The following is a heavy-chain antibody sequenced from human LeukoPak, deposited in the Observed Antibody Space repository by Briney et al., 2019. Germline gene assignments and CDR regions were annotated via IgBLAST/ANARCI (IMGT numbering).Heavy chain of an antibody. CDR2: IWNDGSNK. CDR3: ARGTIVGALDS. Sequence: GGSLRLSCAASGFAFSNYGMHWVRQAPGKGLEWVAIIWNDGSNKYYADSVKGRFTLSRDNSKNTLYLQMNSLRAEDTALYFCARGTIVGALDSWGQGTLVTVSS. D-gene: IGHD1-26*01. CDR1: GFAFSNYG. V-gene: IGHV3-33*01. J-gene: IGHJ4*02.